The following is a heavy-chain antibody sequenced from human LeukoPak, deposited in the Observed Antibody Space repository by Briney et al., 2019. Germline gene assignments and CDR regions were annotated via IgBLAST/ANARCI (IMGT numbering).Heavy chain of an antibody. J-gene: IGHJ4*02. CDR2: IYYSGST. D-gene: IGHD2-21*02. CDR1: GGSISSGGYY. Sequence: SETLSLTCTVPGGSISSGGYYWSWIRQHPGKGLEWIGYIYYSGSTYYNPSLKSRVTISVDTSKNQFSLKLSSVTAADTAVYYCARVGPHIVVVTATPSYFDYWGQGTLVTVSS. V-gene: IGHV4-31*03. CDR3: ARVGPHIVVVTATPSYFDY.